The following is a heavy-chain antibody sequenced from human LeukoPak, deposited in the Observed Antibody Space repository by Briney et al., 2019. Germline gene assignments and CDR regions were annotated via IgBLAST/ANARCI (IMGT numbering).Heavy chain of an antibody. CDR3: AAGMRGVFDC. CDR2: FDPEVGET. D-gene: IGHD6-25*01. J-gene: IGHJ4*02. V-gene: IGHV1-24*01. Sequence: ASVNVSCKLAAYTLTELSMHCVRQTPGRGREWVGGFDPEVGETNYAQKFQGRLTMTEDTSTDTAYKELSSLRSAVPAVHYCAAGMRGVFDCWGQGPLVTFSS. CDR1: AYTLTELS.